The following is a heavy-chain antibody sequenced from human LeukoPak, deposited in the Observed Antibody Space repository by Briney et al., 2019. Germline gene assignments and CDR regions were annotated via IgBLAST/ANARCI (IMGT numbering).Heavy chain of an antibody. CDR2: IYATGSP. CDR1: GACISSCY. J-gene: IGHJ4*02. V-gene: IGHV4-4*07. CDR3: ARDRVVPAAFDD. Sequence: SETLSLTCTVSGACISSCYWSWIRQPADRGLEWIGRIYATGSPNCNPSLKSRVTMSVDTSKNQFSLKLTSVTAADTAVYYCARDRVVPAAFDDWGQGTLVTVSS. D-gene: IGHD2-2*01.